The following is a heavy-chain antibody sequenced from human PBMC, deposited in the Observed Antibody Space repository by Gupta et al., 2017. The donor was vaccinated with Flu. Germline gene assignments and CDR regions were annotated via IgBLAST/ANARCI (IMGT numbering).Heavy chain of an antibody. V-gene: IGHV3-11*01. CDR2: ISPGGMRT. CDR3: ARGPHGTDV. Sequence: QVQLVESGGGLVKPGESLRLPCAASGFTLSDHYMTWIRQAPGKGLEWVSYISPGGMRTFYGDSVKGRFTVSRDKAKNTLFLQMDSLRAEDTALYYCARGPHGTDVWGQGPTVTVSS. CDR1: GFTLSDHY. J-gene: IGHJ6*01.